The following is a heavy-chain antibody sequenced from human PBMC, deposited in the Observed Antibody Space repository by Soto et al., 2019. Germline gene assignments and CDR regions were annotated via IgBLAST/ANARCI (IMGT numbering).Heavy chain of an antibody. J-gene: IGHJ4*02. CDR3: AKDHIVVVTAIFDY. V-gene: IGHV3-23*01. CDR1: GFTFSSYA. CDR2: ISGSGGST. D-gene: IGHD2-21*02. Sequence: GGSLRLSCPASGFTFSSYAMSWVRQAPGKGLEWVSAISGSGGSTYYADSVKGRFTISRDNSKNTLYLQMNSLRAQDTAVYYCAKDHIVVVTAIFDYWAQGTLVPVSS.